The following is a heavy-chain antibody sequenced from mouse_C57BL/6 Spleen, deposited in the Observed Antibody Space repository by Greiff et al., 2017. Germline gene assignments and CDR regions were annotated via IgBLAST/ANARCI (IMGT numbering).Heavy chain of an antibody. V-gene: IGHV1-55*01. CDR1: GYTFTSYW. D-gene: IGHD1-1*01. CDR3: ARSPRIELRYPAWFAY. J-gene: IGHJ3*01. Sequence: QVQLQQPGAELVKPGASVKMSCKASGYTFTSYWITWVKQRPGQGLEWIGDIYPGSGSTNYNEKFKSKATLTVDTSSSTAYMQLSSLTSEDSAVYYCARSPRIELRYPAWFAYWGQGTLVTVSS. CDR2: IYPGSGST.